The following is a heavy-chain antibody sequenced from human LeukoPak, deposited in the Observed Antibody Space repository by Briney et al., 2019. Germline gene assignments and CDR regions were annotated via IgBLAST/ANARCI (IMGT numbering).Heavy chain of an antibody. CDR1: GGSISSGDYY. CDR2: IYYSGST. V-gene: IGHV4-30-4*01. CDR3: ARDGVGGLYYFDY. Sequence: PPQTLSLTCTVSGGSISSGDYYWSWLRQPPGKGLEWIGYIYYSGSTYYNPSLKSRVTISVDTSKNQFSLKLSSVTAADTAVYYCARDGVGGLYYFDYWGQGTLVTISS. J-gene: IGHJ4*02. D-gene: IGHD4-23*01.